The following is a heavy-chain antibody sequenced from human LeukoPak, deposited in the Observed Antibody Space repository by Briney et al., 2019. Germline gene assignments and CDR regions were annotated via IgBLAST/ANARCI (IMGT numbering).Heavy chain of an antibody. D-gene: IGHD3-16*01. CDR2: IYYSGST. CDR1: GGSISSSSYY. V-gene: IGHV4-39*01. Sequence: PSETLSLTCTVSGGSISSSSYYWGWIRQPPGKGLEWIGSIYYSGSTYYNPSLKSRVTISVDTSKNQFSLKLSSVTAADTAVYYCARLGSNVAYWGQGTLVTVSS. J-gene: IGHJ4*02. CDR3: ARLGSNVAY.